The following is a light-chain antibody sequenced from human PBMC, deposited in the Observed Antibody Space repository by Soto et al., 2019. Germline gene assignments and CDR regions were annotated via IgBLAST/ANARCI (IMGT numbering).Light chain of an antibody. CDR3: QQSYSTPKRT. J-gene: IGKJ1*01. Sequence: DIQMTQSPSSLSASVGDRVTITCRASQSISSYLNWYQQKPGKAPKLLIYAASILQSGVPSRFSGSGSGTDFTLAISSLQPEDVATYYCQQSYSTPKRTFGQVTKVEL. CDR2: AAS. V-gene: IGKV1-39*01. CDR1: QSISSY.